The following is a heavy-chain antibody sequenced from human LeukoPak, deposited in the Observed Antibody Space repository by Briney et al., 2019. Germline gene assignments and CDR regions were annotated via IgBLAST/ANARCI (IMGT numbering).Heavy chain of an antibody. J-gene: IGHJ4*02. V-gene: IGHV4-30-4*01. CDR2: IYYSGST. Sequence: SQTLSLTCTVSGGSISSGDYYWSWIRQPPGKGLEWIVYIYYSGSTYYNPSPKSRVIISVDTSNNQFSLKLSSVTAADTAVYYCARVPSTTHFDYWGQGTLVTVSS. CDR3: ARVPSTTHFDY. CDR1: GGSISSGDYY. D-gene: IGHD1-26*01.